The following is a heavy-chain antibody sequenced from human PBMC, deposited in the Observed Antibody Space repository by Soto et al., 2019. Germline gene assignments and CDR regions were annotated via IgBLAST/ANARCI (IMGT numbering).Heavy chain of an antibody. CDR1: GFTFSSYA. CDR2: ISYDGSNK. J-gene: IGHJ4*02. Sequence: GGSLRLSCAASGFTFSSYAMHWVRQAPGKGLEWVAVISYDGSNKYYADSVKGRFTISRDNAKNTLYLQMNSLRAEDTAVYYCAGDIAVAYPNDDYWGQGTLVTVSS. D-gene: IGHD6-19*01. V-gene: IGHV3-30-3*01. CDR3: AGDIAVAYPNDDY.